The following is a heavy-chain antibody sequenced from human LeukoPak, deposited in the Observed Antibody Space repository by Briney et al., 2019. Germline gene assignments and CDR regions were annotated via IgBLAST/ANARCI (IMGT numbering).Heavy chain of an antibody. V-gene: IGHV3-21*06. CDR1: GFTFSSYT. CDR3: ARDTYDILTGYYKWAFDI. Sequence: GGSLRLSCAASGFTFSSYTMNWVRQAAGKGLEWFSSISSSSSYIYYADSVKGRFTISRDNAKNSLYLQMNSLRAEDTAVYYCARDTYDILTGYYKWAFDIWGQGTMVTVSS. CDR2: ISSSSSYI. D-gene: IGHD3-9*01. J-gene: IGHJ3*02.